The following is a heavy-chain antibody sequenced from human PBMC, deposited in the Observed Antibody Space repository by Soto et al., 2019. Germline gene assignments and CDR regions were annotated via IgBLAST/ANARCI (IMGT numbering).Heavy chain of an antibody. J-gene: IGHJ4*02. V-gene: IGHV3-23*05. CDR2: IYGSGRGI. D-gene: IGHD2-21*01. CDR3: AKDAVYNDGLWLMDH. Sequence: GGSLRLSCTASGLPHSSFAMMWVRQAPGKGLECVSGIYGSGRGIEYADSVKGRFTISRDNSKNTVYLQMTDLRADDTAVYYCAKDAVYNDGLWLMDHWGQGTQVTVSS. CDR1: GLPHSSFA.